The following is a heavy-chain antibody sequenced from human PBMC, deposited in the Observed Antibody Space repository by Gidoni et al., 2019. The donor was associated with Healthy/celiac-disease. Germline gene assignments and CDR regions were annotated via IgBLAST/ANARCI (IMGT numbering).Heavy chain of an antibody. J-gene: IGHJ6*02. CDR3: AREYGSDGSCYSGAFYYCYGMDV. CDR2: ISPNGGSR. V-gene: IGHV1-46*01. D-gene: IGHD2-15*01. CDR1: GYPFTSYY. Sequence: VQLVQSGAEVKQPGASVKVSCTASGYPFTSYYMPWVRQDPGHGLEWMGLISPNGGSRSYGKKFQGRDTMTRNTSTSTVYMELSSLRSEDTAVYYCAREYGSDGSCYSGAFYYCYGMDVWGQGTTVTVSS.